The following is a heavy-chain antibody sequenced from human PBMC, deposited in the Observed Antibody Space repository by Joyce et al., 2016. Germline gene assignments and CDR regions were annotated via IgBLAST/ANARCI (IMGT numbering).Heavy chain of an antibody. D-gene: IGHD3-22*01. Sequence: EVQLVESGGGLVKPGGSLRISCAACGFTFITSSMSWFRRAPGKGLVCVSAISSDSTYIFYADSGKGRFTVSRDNAKNSLYLQMNSLRAEDTAVFFCARGGIVYDYSMDLWGQGTTVTVSS. CDR2: ISSDSTYI. CDR3: ARGGIVYDYSMDL. J-gene: IGHJ6*02. CDR1: GFTFITSS. V-gene: IGHV3-21*02.